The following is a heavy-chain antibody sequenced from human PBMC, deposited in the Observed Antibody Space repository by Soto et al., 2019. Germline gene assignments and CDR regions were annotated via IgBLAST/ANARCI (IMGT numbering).Heavy chain of an antibody. V-gene: IGHV1-69*01. CDR1: GGTFSSYA. CDR2: IIPIFGTA. Sequence: QVQLVQSGAEVKKPGSSVKVSCKASGGTFSSYAISWVRQAPGQGLEWMGGIIPIFGTANYAQKFQGRVTIXXXESXXTAXMELXSXXSEDTAVYYCARDDVXXXXXXTQYYGMDVWGQGTTVTVSS. J-gene: IGHJ6*02. CDR3: ARDDVXXXXXXTQYYGMDV.